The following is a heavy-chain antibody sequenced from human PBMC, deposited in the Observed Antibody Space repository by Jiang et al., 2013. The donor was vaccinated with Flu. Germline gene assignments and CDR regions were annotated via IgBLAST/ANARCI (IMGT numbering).Heavy chain of an antibody. V-gene: IGHV4-31*03. J-gene: IGHJ6*02. CDR3: GRRNWEIYGMDV. D-gene: IGHD1-26*01. CDR2: IYSSGGT. Sequence: GSGLVKPSQTLSLTCNVSGDSISSGGYYWGWIRQHPGQGLEWIGHIYSSGGTYFNPSLRSRVSISIDTSKNQFSLRLSSVTAADTAVYYCGRRNWEIYGMDVWGQGTTVTVSS. CDR1: GDSISSGGYY.